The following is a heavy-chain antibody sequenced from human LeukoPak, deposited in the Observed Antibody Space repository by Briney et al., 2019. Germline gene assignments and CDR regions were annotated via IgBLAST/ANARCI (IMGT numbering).Heavy chain of an antibody. V-gene: IGHV1-8*03. CDR3: ARGRKWFNPRRSLNKRDYYYYMDV. J-gene: IGHJ6*03. D-gene: IGHD3-22*01. CDR2: MNPNSGNT. CDR1: GYTFTSYD. Sequence: ASVKVSCKASGYTFTSYDINWVRQATGQGLEWMGWMNPNSGNTGYAQKFQGRVTITRNTSISTAYMELSSLRSEDTAVYYCARGRKWFNPRRSLNKRDYYYYMDVWGKGTTVTVSS.